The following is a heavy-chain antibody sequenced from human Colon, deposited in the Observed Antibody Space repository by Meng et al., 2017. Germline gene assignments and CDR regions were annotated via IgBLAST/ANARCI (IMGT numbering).Heavy chain of an antibody. J-gene: IGHJ4*02. Sequence: QVQLVQSGDEVKKPGASVKVSCKASGYTFTSYDINWVRQATGQGLEWMGWMNPNSGNTGYAQKFQGRVTMTRNISISTAYMELSSLRSEDTAVYYCARSIRYSSGKETFDNWGQGTLVTVSS. V-gene: IGHV1-8*01. CDR3: ARSIRYSSGKETFDN. D-gene: IGHD6-19*01. CDR1: GYTFTSYD. CDR2: MNPNSGNT.